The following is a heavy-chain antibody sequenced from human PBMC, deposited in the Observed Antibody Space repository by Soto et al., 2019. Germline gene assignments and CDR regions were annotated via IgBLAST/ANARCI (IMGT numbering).Heavy chain of an antibody. CDR1: GGSISSGDYY. V-gene: IGHV4-30-4*01. J-gene: IGHJ5*02. D-gene: IGHD2-2*02. CDR3: AVVPAAIGYFRFFDP. Sequence: SETLSLTCTVSGGSISSGDYYWSWIRQPPGKGLEWIGYIYYSGSTYYNPSLRSRVTISVDTSKNQFSLKLSSVTAADTAVYYCAVVPAAIGYFRFFDPWGQGALVTVSS. CDR2: IYYSGST.